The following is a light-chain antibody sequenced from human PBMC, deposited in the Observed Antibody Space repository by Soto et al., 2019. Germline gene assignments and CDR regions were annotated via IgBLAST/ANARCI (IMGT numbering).Light chain of an antibody. CDR3: CSYASSNTWV. CDR2: EDS. CDR1: SSDIGSYNL. V-gene: IGLV2-23*01. J-gene: IGLJ3*02. Sequence: QSALTQPASVSGSPGQPITISCTGTSSDIGSYNLVSWFQQHPGKAPKLIIYEDSNRPSGVSNRFSGSKSANTASLTISGLQAEDEADYYCCSYASSNTWVFGGGTKLTVL.